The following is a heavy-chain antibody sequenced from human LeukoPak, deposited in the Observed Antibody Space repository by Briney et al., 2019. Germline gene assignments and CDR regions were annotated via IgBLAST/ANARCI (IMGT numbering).Heavy chain of an antibody. CDR3: ARQSAVAYFDY. V-gene: IGHV3-20*04. D-gene: IGHD6-19*01. J-gene: IGHJ4*02. CDR1: GFTFDDYG. Sequence: PGGSLRLSCAASGFTFDDYGMSWVRQAPGKGLEWVSGINWNGGSTGYADSVKGRFTISRDNFKNTLYFQMNSLRAEDTAVYYCARQSAVAYFDYWGQGTLVTVSS. CDR2: INWNGGST.